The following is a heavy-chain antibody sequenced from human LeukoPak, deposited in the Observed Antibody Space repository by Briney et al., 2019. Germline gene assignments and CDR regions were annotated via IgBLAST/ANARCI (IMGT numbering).Heavy chain of an antibody. CDR1: GCTVSSYA. J-gene: IGHJ4*03. Sequence: ASVKVSCRASGCTVSSYAISWVRQPPAQGLEWMGRINPILGGRTNFAQRFQSRVTITAERSTTTVYMELSCLRSEDTAVYYCARSASYPPEDDAFDLWGQGTLVTVSS. D-gene: IGHD3-16*01. CDR3: ARSASYPPEDDAFDL. CDR2: INPILGGRT. V-gene: IGHV1-69*04.